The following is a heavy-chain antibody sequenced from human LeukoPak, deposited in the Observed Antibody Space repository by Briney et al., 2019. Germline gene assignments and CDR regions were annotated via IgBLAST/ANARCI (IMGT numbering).Heavy chain of an antibody. V-gene: IGHV3-23*01. CDR3: AKLIAAAGDY. CDR1: GFTFSTYA. D-gene: IGHD6-13*01. Sequence: GGSLRLSCAASGFTFSTYAMSWVRQAPGKGLEWVSAISGSSSNTYFADSVKGRFTISRDNSQNTLYLQMNSLRAEDTAVYYCAKLIAAAGDYWGQGTLVTVSS. J-gene: IGHJ4*02. CDR2: ISGSSSNT.